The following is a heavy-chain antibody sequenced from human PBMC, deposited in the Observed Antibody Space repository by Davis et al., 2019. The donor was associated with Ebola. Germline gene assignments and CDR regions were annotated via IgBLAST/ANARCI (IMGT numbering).Heavy chain of an antibody. J-gene: IGHJ5*02. V-gene: IGHV3-23*01. CDR2: ISVRSIT. Sequence: PGGSLRLSCAASGFIFSSHAMSWVRQAPGKGLEWVSSISVRSITYHADSVKGRFTIFRDNSKNTLYLQMNSLRAEDTAVYYCAKVHPPTTVTTGWFDPWGQGTLVTVSS. CDR1: GFIFSSHA. CDR3: AKVHPPTTVTTGWFDP. D-gene: IGHD4-17*01.